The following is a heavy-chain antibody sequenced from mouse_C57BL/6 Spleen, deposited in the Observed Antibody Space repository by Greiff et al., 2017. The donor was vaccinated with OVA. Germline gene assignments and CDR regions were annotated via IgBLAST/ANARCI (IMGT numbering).Heavy chain of an antibody. CDR2: IHPNSGST. CDR1: GYTFTSYW. CDR3: ARLDDYDSFAY. V-gene: IGHV1-64*01. D-gene: IGHD2-4*01. J-gene: IGHJ3*01. Sequence: QVQLQQPGAELVKPGASVKLSCKASGYTFTSYWMHWVKQRPGQGLEWIGMIHPNSGSTNYNEKFKSKATLTVDKSSSTAYMQLSSLTSEDSAVYYCARLDDYDSFAYWGQGTLVTVSA.